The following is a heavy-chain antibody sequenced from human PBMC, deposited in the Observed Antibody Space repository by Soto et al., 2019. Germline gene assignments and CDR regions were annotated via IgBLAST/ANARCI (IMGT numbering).Heavy chain of an antibody. J-gene: IGHJ5*02. D-gene: IGHD6-13*01. CDR3: ARHPERIAQIGWFAP. CDR1: GFTFSSYW. CDR2: INSDGSST. Sequence: PGGSLRLSCAASGFTFSSYWMHWVRQAPGKGLVWVSRINSDGSSTSYADSVKGRFTISRDNAKNSLYLQMNSLRAEDTAVYYCARHPERIAQIGWFAPWGQGTLVTVSS. V-gene: IGHV3-74*01.